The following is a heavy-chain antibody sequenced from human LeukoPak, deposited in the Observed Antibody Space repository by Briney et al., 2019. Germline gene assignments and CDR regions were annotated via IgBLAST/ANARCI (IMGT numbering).Heavy chain of an antibody. CDR2: IPHDGHNE. Sequence: GGSLRLSCAASGFTFSLYGLHWVRQFPGKGLEWVAFIPHDGHNEDYVDSVKGRFTISRDNAKKSLYLQLNSLTAEDTAFYYCAKESVEMSTIEGLFYFDYWGQGTLVTVSS. D-gene: IGHD5-24*01. CDR3: AKESVEMSTIEGLFYFDY. V-gene: IGHV3-30*02. J-gene: IGHJ4*02. CDR1: GFTFSLYG.